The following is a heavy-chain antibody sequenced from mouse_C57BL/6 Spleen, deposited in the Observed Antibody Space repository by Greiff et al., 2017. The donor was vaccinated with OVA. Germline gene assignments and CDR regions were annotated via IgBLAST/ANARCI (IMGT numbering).Heavy chain of an antibody. D-gene: IGHD1-1*02. CDR3: ARGGSYRAMDY. J-gene: IGHJ4*01. CDR2: IYPGDGDT. Sequence: QVQLQQSGAELVKPGASVKISCKASGYAFSSYWMNWVKQRPGKGLEWIGQIYPGDGDTNFNGKFKGKATLTADKSSSTAYMQLSSLTSEDSAVYFCARGGSYRAMDYWGQGTSVTVSS. CDR1: GYAFSSYW. V-gene: IGHV1-80*01.